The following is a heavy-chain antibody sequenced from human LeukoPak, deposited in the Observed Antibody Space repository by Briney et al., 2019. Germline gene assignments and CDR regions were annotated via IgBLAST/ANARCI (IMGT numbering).Heavy chain of an antibody. CDR2: IYDSGST. D-gene: IGHD5-18*01. CDR3: ARGPRGRYSYGLYYYGMDV. Sequence: SSETLSLTCTVSGGSISSYYWSWIRQPPGKGLEWIGYIYDSGSTNYNPSLKSRVTISADTSKNQFSLRLSSVTAADTAVYYCARGPRGRYSYGLYYYGMDVWGQGTTVTVSS. V-gene: IGHV4-59*01. J-gene: IGHJ6*02. CDR1: GGSISSYY.